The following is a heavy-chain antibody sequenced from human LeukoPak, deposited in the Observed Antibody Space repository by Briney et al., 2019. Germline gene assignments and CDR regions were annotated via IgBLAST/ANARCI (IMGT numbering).Heavy chain of an antibody. D-gene: IGHD5-12*01. CDR1: GYTFVGYY. Sequence: ASVKVSCKASGYTFVGYYLHWVRQAPGQGLEWMAWTDPYTGNTHYAQKFQGRITVTRGTSVSTTYMELSWLTSDDTARYYCAREYSASEHWGQGTLVTVSS. V-gene: IGHV1-2*02. J-gene: IGHJ4*02. CDR2: TDPYTGNT. CDR3: AREYSASEH.